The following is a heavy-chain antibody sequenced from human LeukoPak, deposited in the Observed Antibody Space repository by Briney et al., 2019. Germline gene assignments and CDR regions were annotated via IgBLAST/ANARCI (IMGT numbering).Heavy chain of an antibody. CDR3: AKDKARAQTAFDI. J-gene: IGHJ3*02. Sequence: GVSLRLSCAASGFTFSNAWMSWVRQAPGKGLEWVAVISYDGSNKYYADSVKGRFTISRDNSKNTLYLQMNSLRAEDTAVYYCAKDKARAQTAFDIWGQGTMVTVSS. CDR2: ISYDGSNK. V-gene: IGHV3-30*18. CDR1: GFTFSNAW.